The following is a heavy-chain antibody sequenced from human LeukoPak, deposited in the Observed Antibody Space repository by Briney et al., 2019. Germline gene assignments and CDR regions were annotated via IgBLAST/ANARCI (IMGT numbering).Heavy chain of an antibody. CDR2: IYYSGST. Sequence: SETLSLTCTVSGDSISSSSYYWGWIRQPPGKGLEWIGYIYYSGSTYYNPSLKSRVTISVDTSKNQFSLKLSSVTAADTAVYYCARGGRSGYDWGQGTLVTVSS. V-gene: IGHV4-31*03. J-gene: IGHJ4*02. CDR3: ARGGRSGYD. D-gene: IGHD5-12*01. CDR1: GDSISSSSYY.